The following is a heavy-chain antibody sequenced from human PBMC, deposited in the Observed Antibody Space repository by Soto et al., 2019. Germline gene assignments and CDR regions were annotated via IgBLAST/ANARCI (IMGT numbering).Heavy chain of an antibody. Sequence: SQTLSLTCTVSGGSITSYYWSWIRQPPGKGLEWIRHIYHSGSTNYNPSLKSRVTISVDTSKTQFSLNLNSVTAADTAVYYCARVPYGDYPDSCGQGTLVTVSS. CDR2: IYHSGST. CDR3: ARVPYGDYPDS. CDR1: GGSITSYY. V-gene: IGHV4-59*01. J-gene: IGHJ4*02. D-gene: IGHD4-17*01.